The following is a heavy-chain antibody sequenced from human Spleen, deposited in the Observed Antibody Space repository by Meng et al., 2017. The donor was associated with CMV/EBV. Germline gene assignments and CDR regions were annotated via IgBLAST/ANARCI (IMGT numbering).Heavy chain of an antibody. CDR2: VYSSGDT. V-gene: IGHV4-38-2*01. D-gene: IGHD5-18*01. CDR3: ARNVDTTLVGRRGYYYYGMDV. CDR1: GFTFSSYA. Sequence: ESLKISCAASGFTFSSYAMSWIRQPPGKGLEWIGTVYSSGDTYYNPSLKSRVTISVDSSKNQFSLNLSSVTAADTAMYYCARNVDTTLVGRRGYYYYGMDVWGQGTSVTVSS. J-gene: IGHJ6*02.